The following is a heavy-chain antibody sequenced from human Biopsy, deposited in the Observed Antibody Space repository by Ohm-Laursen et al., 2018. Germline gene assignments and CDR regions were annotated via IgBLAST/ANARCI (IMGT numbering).Heavy chain of an antibody. J-gene: IGHJ5*02. CDR2: IWYDGSSE. D-gene: IGHD6-19*01. CDR3: ASDRDSSGSFRWNH. CDR1: GFTFSVYA. V-gene: IGHV3-33*01. Sequence: SLRLSCTASGFTFSVYAMHWVRQAPGKGLEWVAIIWYDGSSEYYADSVKGRFTITRDNSKNTLYLQMNSLRAEDTAVYYCASDRDSSGSFRWNHWGQGTLVTVSS.